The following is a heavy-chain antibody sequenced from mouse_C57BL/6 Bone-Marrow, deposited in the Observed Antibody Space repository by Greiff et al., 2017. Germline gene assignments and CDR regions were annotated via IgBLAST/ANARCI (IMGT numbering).Heavy chain of an antibody. CDR3: VRRDYYGSGWYLDV. V-gene: IGHV10-1*01. D-gene: IGHD1-1*01. J-gene: IGHJ1*03. CDR2: IRSKSNNYAT. Sequence: EVKLVESGGGLVQPKGSLKLSCAASGFSFTTYAMNWVRQAPGKGLEWVARIRSKSNNYATYYADSVKDRFTISRDDSESMLYLQMKNLKTEDTAMYYGVRRDYYGSGWYLDVWGTGTTVTVSS. CDR1: GFSFTTYA.